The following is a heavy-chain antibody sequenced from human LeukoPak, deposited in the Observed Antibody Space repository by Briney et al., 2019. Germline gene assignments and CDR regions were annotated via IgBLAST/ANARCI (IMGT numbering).Heavy chain of an antibody. Sequence: GGSLRLSCAASGFTFSSYSMNWVRQAPGKGLEWVSSISSSSSYIYYADSVKGRFTISRDNAKNSLYLQMNSLRAEDTAMYYCVRDYCSSGTCYGFDWGQGTLVTVSS. CDR1: GFTFSSYS. V-gene: IGHV3-21*01. CDR3: VRDYCSSGTCYGFD. J-gene: IGHJ4*02. CDR2: ISSSSSYI. D-gene: IGHD2-15*01.